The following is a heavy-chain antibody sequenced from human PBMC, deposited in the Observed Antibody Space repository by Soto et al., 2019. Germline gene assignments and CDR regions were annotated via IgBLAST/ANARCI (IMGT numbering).Heavy chain of an antibody. D-gene: IGHD6-13*01. CDR2: IYYSGST. J-gene: IGHJ4*02. V-gene: IGHV4-59*01. CDR1: GGFISSYY. CDR3: ARDQVGSSSLAL. Sequence: QVQLQESGPGLVKPSETLSLTCTVSGGFISSYYWSWIRQPPGKGLEWIGYIYYSGSTNYSPSLKSRVTISVDTSKNQFSLKLSSVTAADTAVYYCARDQVGSSSLALWGQGTLVTVSS.